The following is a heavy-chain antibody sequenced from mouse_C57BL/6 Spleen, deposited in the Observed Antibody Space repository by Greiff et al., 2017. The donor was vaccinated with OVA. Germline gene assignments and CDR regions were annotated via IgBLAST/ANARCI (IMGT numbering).Heavy chain of an antibody. CDR3: ARDRAYYYGSSYWYFDV. CDR1: GFTFSSYA. V-gene: IGHV5-4*01. CDR2: ISDGGSYT. D-gene: IGHD1-1*01. Sequence: EVQLQESGGGLVKPGGSLKLSCAASGFTFSSYAMSWVRQTPEKRLEWVATISDGGSYTYYPDNVKGRFTISRDNAKNNLYLQLSHLKSEDTAMYYCARDRAYYYGSSYWYFDVWGTGTTVTVSS. J-gene: IGHJ1*03.